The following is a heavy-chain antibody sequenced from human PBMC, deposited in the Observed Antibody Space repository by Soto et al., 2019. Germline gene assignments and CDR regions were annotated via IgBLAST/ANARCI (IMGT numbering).Heavy chain of an antibody. CDR3: ARDQGVVVTADNWFDP. D-gene: IGHD2-21*02. CDR2: IFSSGST. V-gene: IGHV4-4*07. CDR1: GGSITDYS. J-gene: IGHJ5*02. Sequence: SETLSLTCTVSGGSITDYSWVWIRQPAGKGLEWIGRIFSSGSTNYNPSLKGRITMSLDTSKNQFSLKLNSATATDTAVYFCARDQGVVVTADNWFDPWGQGIQVTVSS.